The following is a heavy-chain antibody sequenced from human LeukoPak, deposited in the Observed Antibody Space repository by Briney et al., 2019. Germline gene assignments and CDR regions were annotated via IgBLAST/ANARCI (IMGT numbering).Heavy chain of an antibody. J-gene: IGHJ4*02. CDR1: GYTFTSYD. Sequence: ASVKVSCKASGYTFTSYDINWVRQATGQGLEWMGGIIPIFGTANYAQKFQGRVTITADESTSTAYMELSSLRSEDTAVYYCARDREVATIPHYFDYWGQGTLVTVSS. CDR3: ARDREVATIPHYFDY. V-gene: IGHV1-69*13. CDR2: IIPIFGTA. D-gene: IGHD5-24*01.